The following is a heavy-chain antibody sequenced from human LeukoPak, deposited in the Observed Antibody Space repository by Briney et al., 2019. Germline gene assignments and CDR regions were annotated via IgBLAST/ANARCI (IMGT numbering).Heavy chain of an antibody. D-gene: IGHD5-12*01. CDR3: TRNGLVAIYWYFDL. Sequence: PSETLSLTSIVSGGSITSYYWSWIPPPAGEGLEWIWRIYYSGSTNYNPSLQSRVTISAETSKNQFSLKLSSMTAAHTAVYCLTRNGLVAIYWYFDLWGRGKLVTVSS. V-gene: IGHV4-4*07. CDR2: IYYSGST. CDR1: GGSITSYY. J-gene: IGHJ2*01.